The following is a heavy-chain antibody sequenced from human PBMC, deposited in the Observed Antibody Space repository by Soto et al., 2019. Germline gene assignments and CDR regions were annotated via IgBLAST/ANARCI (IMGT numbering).Heavy chain of an antibody. CDR2: IWYDGSNK. V-gene: IGHV3-33*01. D-gene: IGHD3-22*01. J-gene: IGHJ6*02. CDR1: GFSVSSYG. Sequence: GGSLRLSCAASGFSVSSYGMHWVRQAPGKGLEWVAVIWYDGSNKYYADSVKGRFTISRDNSKNTLYLQMNSLRAEETAVYYCARDLAKGIVVVWSYYYGMDVWGQGTTVTVSS. CDR3: ARDLAKGIVVVWSYYYGMDV.